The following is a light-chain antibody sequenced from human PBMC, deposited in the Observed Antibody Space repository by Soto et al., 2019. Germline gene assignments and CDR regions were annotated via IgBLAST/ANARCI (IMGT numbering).Light chain of an antibody. CDR2: WAS. V-gene: IGKV4-1*01. CDR3: QQYCSSPWT. Sequence: DIVMTQSPDSLAVSLGERATINRRSSQSVLYSSSNKNYLAWYQQKPGQPPKLLIYWASTRESGVPDRFSGSGSGTDFTLTISSLQAVDVAVYYCQQYCSSPWTFGQGTKVEIK. J-gene: IGKJ1*01. CDR1: QSVLYSSSNKNY.